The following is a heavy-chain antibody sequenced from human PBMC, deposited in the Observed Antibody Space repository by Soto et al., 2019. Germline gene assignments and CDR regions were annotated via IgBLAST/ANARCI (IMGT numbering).Heavy chain of an antibody. CDR2: IIPIFGTA. V-gene: IGHV1-69*12. Sequence: QVQLVQSGAEVKKPGSSVKVSCKASGGTFSSYAISWVRQAPGQGLEWMGGIIPIFGTANYAQKFQGRVTITADESPGTAYMELSSLRSEDTAVYYCASRDGYNFGYYYYGMDVWGQGTTVTVSS. CDR1: GGTFSSYA. D-gene: IGHD5-12*01. CDR3: ASRDGYNFGYYYYGMDV. J-gene: IGHJ6*02.